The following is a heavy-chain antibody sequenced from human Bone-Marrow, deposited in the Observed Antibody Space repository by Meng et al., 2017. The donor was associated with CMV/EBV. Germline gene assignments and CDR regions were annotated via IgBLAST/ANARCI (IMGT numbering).Heavy chain of an antibody. V-gene: IGHV2-5*02. CDR2: IYWDGDK. CDR1: GVSLHSNGMG. Sequence: LKGIGPGRLKPPRHPQLACNFSGVSLHSNGMGVGWIRQPPGKALEWLALIYWDGDKRYSPSLKSRLTITKDTSNNQVVLTMTNMGPVDTATYFCAHRPTEGLFDYWGQGTLVTVSS. J-gene: IGHJ4*02. CDR3: AHRPTEGLFDY.